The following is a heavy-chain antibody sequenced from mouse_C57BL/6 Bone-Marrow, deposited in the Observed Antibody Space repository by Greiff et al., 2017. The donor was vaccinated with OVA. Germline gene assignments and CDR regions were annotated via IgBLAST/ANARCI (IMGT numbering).Heavy chain of an antibody. J-gene: IGHJ1*03. Sequence: VQLQQSGPVLVKPGASVKMSCKASGYTFTDYYMNWVKQSHGKSLEWIGVINPYNGGTSYNQKFKGKATLTVDKSSSTAYMELNSLTSEDSAVYYCARSTPGDFDVWGTGTTVTVSS. CDR1: GYTFTDYY. V-gene: IGHV1-19*01. CDR2: INPYNGGT. CDR3: ARSTPGDFDV. D-gene: IGHD1-1*01.